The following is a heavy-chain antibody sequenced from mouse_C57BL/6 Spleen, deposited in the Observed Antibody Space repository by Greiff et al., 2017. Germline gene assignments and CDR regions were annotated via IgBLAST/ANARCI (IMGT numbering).Heavy chain of an antibody. D-gene: IGHD2-5*01. Sequence: QVQLQQPGAELVRPGSSVKLSCKASGYTFTSYWMHWVKQRPIQGLEWIGNIDPSDSETHYNQKFKDKATLTVDKSSSTAYMQLSSLTAEDSAVYYCARDYSSGGPWFAYWGQGTLVTVSA. V-gene: IGHV1-52*01. CDR1: GYTFTSYW. CDR2: IDPSDSET. CDR3: ARDYSSGGPWFAY. J-gene: IGHJ3*01.